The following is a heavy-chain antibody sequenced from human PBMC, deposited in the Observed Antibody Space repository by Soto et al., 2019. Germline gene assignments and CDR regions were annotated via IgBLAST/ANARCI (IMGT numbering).Heavy chain of an antibody. CDR1: GGTFSSYA. J-gene: IGHJ3*02. D-gene: IGHD3-22*01. Sequence: ASVKVSCKASGGTFSSYAISWVRQAPGQGLEWMGGIIPIFGTANYAQKFQGRVTITADESTSTAYMELSSLRSEDTAVYYCAREDYYDSSGYYSAYDIWGQGTMVTVSS. CDR2: IIPIFGTA. V-gene: IGHV1-69*13. CDR3: AREDYYDSSGYYSAYDI.